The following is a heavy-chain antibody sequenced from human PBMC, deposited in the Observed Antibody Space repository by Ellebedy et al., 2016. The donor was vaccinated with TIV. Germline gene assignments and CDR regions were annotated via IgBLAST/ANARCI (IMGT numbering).Heavy chain of an antibody. CDR2: IIPILGIA. D-gene: IGHD6-25*01. J-gene: IGHJ3*02. V-gene: IGHV1-69*04. CDR3: GRGGYIPIPPGDAFDI. CDR1: GCTFSSYA. Sequence: SVKVSCKASGCTFSSYAIRWVRQAPGQGLEWMGRIIPILGIANYAQKFQGRVTITADKSTSTAYMELSSLRSEDTAVYYCGRGGYIPIPPGDAFDIWGQGTMVTVSS.